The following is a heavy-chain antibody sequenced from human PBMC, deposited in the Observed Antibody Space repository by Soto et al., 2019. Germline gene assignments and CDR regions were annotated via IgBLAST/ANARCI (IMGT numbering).Heavy chain of an antibody. J-gene: IGHJ4*02. Sequence: SETLSLTCAVYGGSFSGYYWSWIRQPPGKGLEWIGEINHSGSTNYNPSLKSRVTISVDTSKNQFSLKLSSVTAADTAVYYCARVIHDYSNYFDYWGQGTLVTVSS. D-gene: IGHD4-4*01. CDR3: ARVIHDYSNYFDY. CDR1: GGSFSGYY. CDR2: INHSGST. V-gene: IGHV4-34*01.